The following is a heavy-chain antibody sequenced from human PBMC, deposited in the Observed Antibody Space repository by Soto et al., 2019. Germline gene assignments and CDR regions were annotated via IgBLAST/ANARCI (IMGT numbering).Heavy chain of an antibody. CDR1: GGSFTSSSYS. Sequence: PSETLSLTCAVYGGSFTSSSYSWGWVRQPPGKGLEWIATFYYSENTHYNPSLKSRVTISVDTSKNQFSLILTSVTAADTAVYYCARLGGHCSSSSCFGFYVMDVWGQGTTVTVSS. CDR3: ARLGGHCSSSSCFGFYVMDV. J-gene: IGHJ6*02. CDR2: FYYSENT. V-gene: IGHV4-39*01. D-gene: IGHD2-2*01.